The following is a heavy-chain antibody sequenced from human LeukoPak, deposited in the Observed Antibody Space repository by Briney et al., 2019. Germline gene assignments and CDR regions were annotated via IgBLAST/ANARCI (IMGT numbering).Heavy chain of an antibody. CDR3: AKVEYSGYADFDY. CDR2: ISYDGSNK. V-gene: IGHV3-30*18. Sequence: GGSLRLSCAASGFTFSSYGMHWVRQAPGKGLEWVAVISYDGSNKYYADSVKGRFTISRDNSKNTLYLQMNSLRAEDTAVYYCAKVEYSGYADFDYWGQGTLVTVSS. D-gene: IGHD5-12*01. CDR1: GFTFSSYG. J-gene: IGHJ4*02.